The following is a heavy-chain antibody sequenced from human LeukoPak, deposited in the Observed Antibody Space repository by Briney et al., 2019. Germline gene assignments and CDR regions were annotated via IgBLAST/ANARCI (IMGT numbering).Heavy chain of an antibody. CDR1: GGSMNSDDHY. J-gene: IGHJ4*02. V-gene: IGHV4-39*07. CDR3: ARELIAVAGTGYFDY. CDR2: IYHSGST. Sequence: SETLSLTCTVSGGSMNSDDHYWGWIRQPPGKGLEWIGSIYHSGSTYYNPSLKGRVTISVDTSKNQFSLKLSSVTAADTAVYYCARELIAVAGTGYFDYWGQGTLVTVSS. D-gene: IGHD6-19*01.